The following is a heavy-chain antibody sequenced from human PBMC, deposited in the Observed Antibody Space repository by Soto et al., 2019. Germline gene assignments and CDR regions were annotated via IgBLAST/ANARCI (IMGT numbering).Heavy chain of an antibody. CDR1: GYSFTSYW. CDR2: IDPSDSYT. CDR3: ASRGSYGNYYYGMDG. J-gene: IGHJ6*02. V-gene: IGHV5-10-1*01. Sequence: GESLKISCKGSGYSFTSYWISWVRQMPGKGLEWMGRIDPSDSYTNYSPSFQGHVTISADKSISTAYLQWSSLKASDTAMYYCASRGSYGNYYYGMDGWGQGTTVTVSS. D-gene: IGHD3-10*01.